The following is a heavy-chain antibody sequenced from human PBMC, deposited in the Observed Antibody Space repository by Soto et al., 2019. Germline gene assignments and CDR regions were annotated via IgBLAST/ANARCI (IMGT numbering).Heavy chain of an antibody. CDR1: GGTFSSYA. CDR2: IIPIFDTA. D-gene: IGHD3-10*01. Sequence: GASVKVSCKASGGTFSSYAISWVRQAPGQGLEWMGGIIPIFDTANYAQKFQGRVTITADESTSTAYMELRSLRSDDTAVYYCAREGYYGSGTYNPRDMDVWGQGTTVTVSS. J-gene: IGHJ6*02. V-gene: IGHV1-69*13. CDR3: AREGYYGSGTYNPRDMDV.